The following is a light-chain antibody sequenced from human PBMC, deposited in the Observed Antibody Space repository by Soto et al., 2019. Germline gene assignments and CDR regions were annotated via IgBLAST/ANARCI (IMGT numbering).Light chain of an antibody. CDR1: QSVSSSY. CDR3: QQYGSSPHT. V-gene: IGKV3-20*01. CDR2: GAS. Sequence: EIVLTQSPGTLSLSPGERATLSCSASQSVSSSYLAWYQQKPGQAPRLLIYGASSRATGIPDRFSGRGSGTDFTLTISRLEPEDFAVYYCQQYGSSPHTFGQGTKLEIK. J-gene: IGKJ2*01.